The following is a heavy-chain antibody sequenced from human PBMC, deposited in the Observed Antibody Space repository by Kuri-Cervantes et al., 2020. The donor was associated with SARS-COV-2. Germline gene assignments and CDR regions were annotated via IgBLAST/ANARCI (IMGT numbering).Heavy chain of an antibody. CDR1: GFTFSSYG. CDR2: IRYDGSNK. CDR3: ASLNSGYDPLYYYYYYMDV. Sequence: GGSLRLSCAASGFTFSSYGMHWVRQAPGKGLAWVAFIRYDGSNKYCADSVKGRFTISRDNAKNSLYLQMNSLRAEDTAVYYCASLNSGYDPLYYYYYYMDVWGKGTTVTVSS. D-gene: IGHD5-12*01. V-gene: IGHV3-30*02. J-gene: IGHJ6*03.